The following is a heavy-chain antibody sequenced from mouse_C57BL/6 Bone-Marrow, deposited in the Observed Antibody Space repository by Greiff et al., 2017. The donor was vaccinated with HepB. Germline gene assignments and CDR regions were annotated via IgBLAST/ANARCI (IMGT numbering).Heavy chain of an antibody. CDR3: ARPSGYLYYFDY. Sequence: EVQVEESGGDLVKPGGSLKLSCAASGFTFSSYGMSWVRQTPDKRLEWVATISSGGCYTDYPDSVKGRFTISRDNTKNTLYMQLSSLTSEDTAMYYGARPSGYLYYFDYWGQGTTLTVSS. V-gene: IGHV5-6*01. CDR2: ISSGGCYT. J-gene: IGHJ2*01. CDR1: GFTFSSYG. D-gene: IGHD3-2*02.